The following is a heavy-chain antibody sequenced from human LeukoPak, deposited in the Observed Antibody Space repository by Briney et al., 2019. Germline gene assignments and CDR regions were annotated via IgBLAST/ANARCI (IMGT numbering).Heavy chain of an antibody. CDR2: IQYDGSEK. V-gene: IGHV3-30-3*01. CDR1: GFIFSSHA. Sequence: QSGGSLRLSCAASGFIFSSHAMHWVRQAPGKGLEWVAVIQYDGSEKRYADSVKGRFTVSRDNSKNTLYLQMNSLRAEDTAVYYCARETVGSFDYWGQGTLVTVSS. CDR3: ARETVGSFDY. J-gene: IGHJ4*02.